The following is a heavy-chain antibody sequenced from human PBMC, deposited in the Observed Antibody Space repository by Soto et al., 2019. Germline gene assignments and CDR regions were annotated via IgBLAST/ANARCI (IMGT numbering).Heavy chain of an antibody. V-gene: IGHV1-69*13. CDR2: IIPICGTA. CDR3: ARADRARLHNHAFDI. CDR1: GDTFSSYA. J-gene: IGHJ3*02. Sequence: SVKVSCKASGDTFSSYAISWVRQAPGQGLEWMGGIIPICGTANYAQKFQGRVTITADESTSTAYMELSSLRSDDTAVYYCARADRARLHNHAFDIWGQGTMVTVSS. D-gene: IGHD1-1*01.